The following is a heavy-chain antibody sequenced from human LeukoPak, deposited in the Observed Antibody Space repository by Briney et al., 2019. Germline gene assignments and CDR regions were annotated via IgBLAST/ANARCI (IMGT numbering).Heavy chain of an antibody. D-gene: IGHD6-6*01. Sequence: ASVTVSCKASGYTFTNYYLHWLRQAPGQGREWMGIINPSGGSSNYAQKFQGRVTMTRDASTSTVYMELSSLRAEDTAVYYCARAGSSQQAFDIWGQGTLVTVSS. J-gene: IGHJ3*02. CDR3: ARAGSSQQAFDI. V-gene: IGHV1-46*01. CDR2: INPSGGSS. CDR1: GYTFTNYY.